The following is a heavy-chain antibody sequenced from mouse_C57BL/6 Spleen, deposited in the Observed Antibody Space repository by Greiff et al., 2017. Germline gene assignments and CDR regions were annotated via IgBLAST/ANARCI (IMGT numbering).Heavy chain of an antibody. V-gene: IGHV5-16*01. D-gene: IGHD2-1*01. Sequence: EVQLVESEGGLVQPGSSMKLSCTASGFTFSDYYMAWVRQVPEKGLGWVANINYDGSSTYYLDSLKSRFIISRDNAKNILYLQMSSLKSEDTATYYCARGGNFYAMDYWGQGTSVTVSS. CDR2: INYDGSST. CDR1: GFTFSDYY. CDR3: ARGGNFYAMDY. J-gene: IGHJ4*01.